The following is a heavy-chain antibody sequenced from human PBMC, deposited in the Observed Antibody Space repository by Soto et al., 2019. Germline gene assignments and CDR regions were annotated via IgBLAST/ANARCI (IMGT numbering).Heavy chain of an antibody. V-gene: IGHV4-31*03. J-gene: IGHJ5*02. Sequence: QVQLQESGPGLVKPSQTLSLTCTVSGGSISSGGYYWSWIRQHPGKGLEWIGYIYYSGSTYYNPSLKSRVTISVDTSKNQFSLKLSSVTAADTAVYYCASTLRDIVVVGNWFDPWGQGTLVTVSS. CDR2: IYYSGST. D-gene: IGHD2-15*01. CDR3: ASTLRDIVVVGNWFDP. CDR1: GGSISSGGYY.